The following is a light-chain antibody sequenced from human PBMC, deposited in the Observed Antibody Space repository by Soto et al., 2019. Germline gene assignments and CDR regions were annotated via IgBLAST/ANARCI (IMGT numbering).Light chain of an antibody. J-gene: IGKJ1*01. Sequence: EIVMTQSPGTLSVSPRERFTLSCTASQSVSSDLDWYQQNPGQAPRLLIYGASTRATDIPARLSGSGSGTDLTLTVSSMKYEDFAVYYCQQSNNSTWTFGQGTKVDI. CDR2: GAS. CDR3: QQSNNSTWT. V-gene: IGKV3-15*01. CDR1: QSVSSD.